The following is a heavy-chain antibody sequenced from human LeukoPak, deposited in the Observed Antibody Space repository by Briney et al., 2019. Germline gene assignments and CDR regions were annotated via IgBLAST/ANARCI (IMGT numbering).Heavy chain of an antibody. CDR3: ARVKNTDAFDF. CDR1: GGSIGTYY. J-gene: IGHJ3*01. D-gene: IGHD2/OR15-2a*01. Sequence: PSETLSLTCSVSGGSIGTYYWSWIRQPPGKGLEWIGYIYYSGSTRHNPSLKGRVTISVDTSKNQFSLKLSSVTAADTAVYYCARVKNTDAFDFWGQGTMVTVSS. V-gene: IGHV4-59*08. CDR2: IYYSGST.